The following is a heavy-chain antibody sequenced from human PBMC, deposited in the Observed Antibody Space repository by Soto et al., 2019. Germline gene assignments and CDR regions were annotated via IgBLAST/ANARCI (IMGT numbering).Heavy chain of an antibody. CDR1: GGTFSSYT. V-gene: IGHV1-69*02. CDR3: ARGGCSSTSCYEGYYYYGMDV. D-gene: IGHD2-2*01. J-gene: IGHJ6*02. CDR2: IIPILGIA. Sequence: VQLVQSGAEVKKPGSSVKVSCKASGGTFSSYTISWVRQAPGQGLEWMGRIIPILGIANYAQKFQGRVTITADKSTSTAYMQLSSLRSEDTAVYYCARGGCSSTSCYEGYYYYGMDVWGQGTTVTVSS.